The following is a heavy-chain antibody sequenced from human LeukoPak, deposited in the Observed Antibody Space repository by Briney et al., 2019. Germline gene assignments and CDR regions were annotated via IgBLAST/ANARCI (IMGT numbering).Heavy chain of an antibody. V-gene: IGHV1-8*02. CDR3: ARELQLWSLYYYYGMDV. J-gene: IGHJ6*02. CDR2: MNPNSGNT. D-gene: IGHD5-18*01. Sequence: ASVKVSCKASGYTFTSYGISWVRQATGQGLEWMGWMNPNSGNTGYAQKFQGRVTMTRNTSISTAYMELSSLRSEDTAVYYCARELQLWSLYYYYGMDVWGQGTTVTVSS. CDR1: GYTFTSYG.